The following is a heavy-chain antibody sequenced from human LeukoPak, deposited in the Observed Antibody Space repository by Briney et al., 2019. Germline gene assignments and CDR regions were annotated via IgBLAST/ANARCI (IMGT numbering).Heavy chain of an antibody. CDR2: IYYSGDT. CDR1: GAFIDTTSYY. V-gene: IGHV4-39*01. Sequence: PSETLSLTCAVSGAFIDTTSYYCAWLRQPPGKGLEWIGSIYYSGDTHHSPSLKSRLTISADTSKNQFSLKLSSVTAADTAVYYCAIDYGDYPDYWGQGTLVTVSS. CDR3: AIDYGDYPDY. J-gene: IGHJ4*02. D-gene: IGHD4-17*01.